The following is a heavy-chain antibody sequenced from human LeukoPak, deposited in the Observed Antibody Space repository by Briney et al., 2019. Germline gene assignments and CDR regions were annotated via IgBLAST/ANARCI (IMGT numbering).Heavy chain of an antibody. D-gene: IGHD1-26*01. J-gene: IGHJ5*02. V-gene: IGHV4-38-2*02. Sequence: SETLSLACTVSGGSISSYYWGWIRQPPGKGLEWIGSIYHSGSTYYNPSLKSRVTISVDTSKNQFSLKLSSVTAADTAVYYCAKGGSYLAWFDPWGQGTLVTVSS. CDR1: GGSISSYY. CDR3: AKGGSYLAWFDP. CDR2: IYHSGST.